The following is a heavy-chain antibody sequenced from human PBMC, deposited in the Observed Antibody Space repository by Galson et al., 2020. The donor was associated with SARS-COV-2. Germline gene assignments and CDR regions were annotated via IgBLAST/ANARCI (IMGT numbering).Heavy chain of an antibody. CDR1: EFSLTPSAMC. CDR3: ARMTVVHQLVRDYYYGMCV. J-gene: IGHJ6*02. V-gene: IGHV2-70*01. Sequence: SGPTLAKPTKPLTLTCTFSEFSLTPSAMCVSWIRQHPGKALEWLALLDWDDDKYYRTSLKTRLTISTDTSKNQVVLTMSNMDPVDTATYYCARMTVVHQLVRDYYYGMCVWGQGTTGTVAS. CDR2: LDWDDDK. D-gene: IGHD6-13*01.